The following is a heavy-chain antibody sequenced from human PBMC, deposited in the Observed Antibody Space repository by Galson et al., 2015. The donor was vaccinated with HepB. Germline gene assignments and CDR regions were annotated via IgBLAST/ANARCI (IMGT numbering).Heavy chain of an antibody. J-gene: IGHJ4*02. V-gene: IGHV3-30*04. CDR3: ASTPTYYYDSSGYC. CDR1: GFTFSSYA. Sequence: SLRLSCAASGFTFSSYAMHWVRQAPGKGLEWVAVISYDGSNKYYADSVKGRFTISRDNSKNTLYLQMNSLRAEDTAVYYCASTPTYYYDSSGYCWGQGTLVTVSS. D-gene: IGHD3-22*01. CDR2: ISYDGSNK.